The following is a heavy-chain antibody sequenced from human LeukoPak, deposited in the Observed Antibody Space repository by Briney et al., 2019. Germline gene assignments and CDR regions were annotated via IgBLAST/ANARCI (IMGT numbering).Heavy chain of an antibody. Sequence: GASVKVSCKASGYTFTGYYMHWVRQAPGQGLEWMGWINPNSGGTNYAQKFQGRVTITRDTSATTAYMELSSLRSEDMAVYYCTLYNYWGQGTLVTVSS. CDR3: TLYNY. D-gene: IGHD2-2*02. CDR2: INPNSGGT. CDR1: GYTFTGYY. V-gene: IGHV1-2*02. J-gene: IGHJ4*02.